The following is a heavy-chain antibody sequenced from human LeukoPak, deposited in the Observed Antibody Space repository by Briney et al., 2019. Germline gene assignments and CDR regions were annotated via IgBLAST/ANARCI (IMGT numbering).Heavy chain of an antibody. D-gene: IGHD6-6*01. J-gene: IGHJ4*02. CDR3: GRTFRAARLSGFDY. Sequence: GSSVKVSCKASGGTFSSYAISWVRQAPGQGLEWMGWISAYNGNTNYAQKLQGRVTMTTDTSTSTAYMELRSLRSDDTAVYYCGRTFRAARLSGFDYGAQGPLVTVS. CDR1: GGTFSSYA. V-gene: IGHV1-18*01. CDR2: ISAYNGNT.